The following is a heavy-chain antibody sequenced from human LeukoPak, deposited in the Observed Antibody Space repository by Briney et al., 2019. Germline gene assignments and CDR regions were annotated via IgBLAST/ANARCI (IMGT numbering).Heavy chain of an antibody. CDR2: MNPNSGNT. CDR1: GYTFTSYD. Sequence: ASVKVSCKASGYTFTSYDINWVRQATGQGLEWMGWMNPNSGNTGYAQKFQGRVTITRNTSISTAYMELSSLRSEDTAVYYCAIHKQEVATESQRAYYFDYWGQGTLVTVSS. CDR3: AIHKQEVATESQRAYYFDY. D-gene: IGHD2-15*01. J-gene: IGHJ4*02. V-gene: IGHV1-8*03.